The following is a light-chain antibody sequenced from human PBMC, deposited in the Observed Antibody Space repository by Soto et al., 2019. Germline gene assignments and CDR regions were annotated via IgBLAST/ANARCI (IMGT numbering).Light chain of an antibody. V-gene: IGLV2-11*01. CDR3: CSYAGSSYV. CDR2: DVS. Sequence: QSALTQPRSVSGSPGQSVTISCTGTSSDVGGYNYVSWYQQHPGKAPKLMIHDVSKRPSGVPDRFSGSKSGNTASLTISGLQAEDEADYYCCSYAGSSYVFGTGTKLTVL. J-gene: IGLJ1*01. CDR1: SSDVGGYNY.